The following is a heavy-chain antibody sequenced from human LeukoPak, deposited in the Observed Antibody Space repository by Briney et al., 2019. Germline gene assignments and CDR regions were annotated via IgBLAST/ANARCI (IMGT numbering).Heavy chain of an antibody. J-gene: IGHJ4*02. V-gene: IGHV4-59*01. D-gene: IGHD2-21*02. Sequence: SETLSLTCTVCGGSISSYYWSLIRQPPGKGLEWIGYIYYSGSTNYNPSLKSRVTISVDTSKNQFSLKLSSVTAADTAVYYCARVEDCGGDCAYYFDYWGQGTLVTVSS. CDR2: IYYSGST. CDR1: GGSISSYY. CDR3: ARVEDCGGDCAYYFDY.